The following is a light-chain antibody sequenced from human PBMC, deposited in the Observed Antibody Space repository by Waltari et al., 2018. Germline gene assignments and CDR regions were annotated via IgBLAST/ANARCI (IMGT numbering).Light chain of an antibody. CDR1: TSNIGRSY. Sequence: QSVLTQSPSASGTPGQRVAVSCSGSTSNIGRSYVYWYQQLPGTAPKLLIFKSNQRPSGVPDRFSGSKSGTSASLAISGLRSEDEGDYFCAAWDDSLSAVVFGGGTQLTVL. V-gene: IGLV1-47*01. CDR3: AAWDDSLSAVV. CDR2: KSN. J-gene: IGLJ2*01.